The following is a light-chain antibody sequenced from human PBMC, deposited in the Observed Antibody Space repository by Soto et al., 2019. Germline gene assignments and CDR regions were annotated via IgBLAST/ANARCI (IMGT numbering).Light chain of an antibody. CDR2: VAS. CDR3: QQSYGTPLP. Sequence: DIQMTQSPSSLSASVGDRVTITCRASQSISRYLNWYQQKPGKAPNLLIYVASSLQSEVPSRFSGSGSGTDFTLTITSLQPEDFATYYCQQSYGTPLPFGEGTRLEIK. J-gene: IGKJ5*01. CDR1: QSISRY. V-gene: IGKV1-39*01.